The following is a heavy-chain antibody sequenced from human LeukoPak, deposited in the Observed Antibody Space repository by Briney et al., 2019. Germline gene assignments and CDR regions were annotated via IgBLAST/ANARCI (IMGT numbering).Heavy chain of an antibody. CDR3: ARDTYSSSSGGGYYFDY. J-gene: IGHJ4*02. CDR2: IIPIFGAA. V-gene: IGHV1-69*05. CDR1: GGTLSSYA. Sequence: SVKVSCKTSGGTLSSYAISWVRQSPGQGLEWMGGIIPIFGAANYAQKFQGRVTIITDGSTSTAYMELSSLRSEGTAVYYCARDTYSSSSGGGYYFDYWGQGTLVSVSS. D-gene: IGHD6-6*01.